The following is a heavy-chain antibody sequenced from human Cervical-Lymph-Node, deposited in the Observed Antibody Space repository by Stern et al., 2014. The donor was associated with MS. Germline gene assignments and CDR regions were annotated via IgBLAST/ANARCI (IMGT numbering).Heavy chain of an antibody. Sequence: EVQLVESGAEVKKPGESLKISCKGSGYTFTNNWIAWVRQMPGKGLEWMGIIYPGDSDIRYSPSLQGQVTISPDKSIITASLQWSSLKAADSAVYYGARHPPRRKWDDPNYGMDVWGQGTTVTVSS. V-gene: IGHV5-51*01. CDR2: IYPGDSDI. CDR1: GYTFTNNW. J-gene: IGHJ6*02. CDR3: ARHPPRRKWDDPNYGMDV. D-gene: IGHD1-1*01.